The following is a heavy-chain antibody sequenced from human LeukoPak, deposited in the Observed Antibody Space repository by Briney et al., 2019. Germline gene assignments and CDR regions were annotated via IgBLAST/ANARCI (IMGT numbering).Heavy chain of an antibody. CDR1: GYTFTGYY. V-gene: IGHV1-2*04. J-gene: IGHJ4*02. Sequence: ASVKVSCKASGYTFTGYYMHWVRQAPGQGLEWMGWINPNSGGTNYAQKFQGWVTMTRDTSISTAYMELSRLRSDDTAVYYCARGRYSSSWYLDYWGQGALVTVSS. CDR2: INPNSGGT. CDR3: ARGRYSSSWYLDY. D-gene: IGHD6-13*01.